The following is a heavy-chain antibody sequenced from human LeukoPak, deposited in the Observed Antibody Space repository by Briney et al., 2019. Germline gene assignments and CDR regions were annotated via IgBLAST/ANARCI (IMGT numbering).Heavy chain of an antibody. J-gene: IGHJ4*02. Sequence: SETLSLTCAVYGGSFSGYYWSWIRQPPGKGLEWIGEINHSGSTNYSPSLKSRVTISVDTSKNQFSLKLSSVTAADTAVYYCASQYSGTRSDYWGQGTLVTVSS. CDR3: ASQYSGTRSDY. CDR1: GGSFSGYY. D-gene: IGHD1-26*01. V-gene: IGHV4-34*01. CDR2: INHSGST.